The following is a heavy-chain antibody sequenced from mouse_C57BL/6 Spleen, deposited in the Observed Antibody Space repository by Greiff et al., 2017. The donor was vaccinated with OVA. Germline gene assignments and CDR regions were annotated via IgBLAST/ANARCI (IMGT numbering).Heavy chain of an antibody. CDR1: GFNIKDYY. J-gene: IGHJ2*01. Sequence: VQLKQSGAELVKPGASVKLSCTASGFNIKDYYMHWVKQRTEQGLEWIGRIDPEDGETKYAPKFQGKATITADTSSNTAYLQLSSLTSEDTAVYYCASPWYHYYFDYWGPGTTLTVSS. CDR3: ASPWYHYYFDY. D-gene: IGHD2-1*01. CDR2: IDPEDGET. V-gene: IGHV14-2*01.